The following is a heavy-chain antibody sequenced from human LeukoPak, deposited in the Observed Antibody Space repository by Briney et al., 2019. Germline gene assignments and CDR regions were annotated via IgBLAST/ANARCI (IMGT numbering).Heavy chain of an antibody. J-gene: IGHJ4*02. CDR3: ARDKRHSYGRYFDP. D-gene: IGHD5-18*01. CDR2: MQSSGIS. CDR1: GVSISTYH. V-gene: IGHV4-59*01. Sequence: SETLSLTCSVSGVSISTYHWNWIRQPPGKGLEWIGYMQSSGISKYNPSLKSRVNIFVDTSKNQFVLNLRSVTAADTAVYYCARDKRHSYGRYFDPWGQGMLVTVSS.